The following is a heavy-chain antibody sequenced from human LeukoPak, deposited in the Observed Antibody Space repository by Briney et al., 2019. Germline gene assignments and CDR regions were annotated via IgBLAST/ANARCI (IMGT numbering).Heavy chain of an antibody. Sequence: PSETLSLTCAVYGGSFSGYYWSWIRQPPGKGLEWIGEINHRGSTNYNPSLKSRVTISVDTSKNQFSLKLSSVTAADTAVYYCARDIVVVPAAILPYYYYGMDVWGQGTTVTVSS. V-gene: IGHV4-34*01. CDR1: GGSFSGYY. J-gene: IGHJ6*02. CDR2: INHRGST. D-gene: IGHD2-2*02. CDR3: ARDIVVVPAAILPYYYYGMDV.